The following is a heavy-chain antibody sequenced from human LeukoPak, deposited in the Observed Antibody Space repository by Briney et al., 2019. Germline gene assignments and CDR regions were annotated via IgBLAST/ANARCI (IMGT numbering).Heavy chain of an antibody. V-gene: IGHV3-48*01. CDR1: GFTFSAYS. CDR3: AKHFHFGSGSNFCGFDY. J-gene: IGHJ4*02. D-gene: IGHD3-10*01. CDR2: ISRSYFTTI. Sequence: GGSLRLSCAASGFTFSAYSMNWVRQAPGKGLEWISYISRSYFTTIYYADSVKGRFTISRDNAKNSLYLQMNSLRAEDTAVYYCAKHFHFGSGSNFCGFDYWGQGTLVTVSS.